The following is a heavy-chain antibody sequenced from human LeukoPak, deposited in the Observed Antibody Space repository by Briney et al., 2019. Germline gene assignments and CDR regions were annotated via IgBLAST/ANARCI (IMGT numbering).Heavy chain of an antibody. D-gene: IGHD6-19*01. Sequence: ASVKVSCKASGYTFTSYDINWVRQATGQGLEWMGWMNPNRGNTGYAQKFQGRVTMTRNTSISTAYMELSSLRSEDTAVYYCARDSAEWLVQDYWGQGTLVTVSS. CDR1: GYTFTSYD. V-gene: IGHV1-8*01. CDR3: ARDSAEWLVQDY. J-gene: IGHJ4*02. CDR2: MNPNRGNT.